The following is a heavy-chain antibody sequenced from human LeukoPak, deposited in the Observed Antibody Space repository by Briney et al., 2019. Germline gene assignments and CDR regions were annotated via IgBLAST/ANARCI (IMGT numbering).Heavy chain of an antibody. CDR1: GGTFSSYA. D-gene: IGHD1-26*01. V-gene: IGHV1-69*05. Sequence: SVKVSCKASGGTFSSYAISWVRQAPGQGLEWMGRIIPIFGTANYAQKFQGRVTITTDESTSTAYMELSSLRSEDTAVYYCARGKMGAKTGGGPGTMDVWGKGTTVTVSS. CDR2: IIPIFGTA. CDR3: ARGKMGAKTGGGPGTMDV. J-gene: IGHJ6*03.